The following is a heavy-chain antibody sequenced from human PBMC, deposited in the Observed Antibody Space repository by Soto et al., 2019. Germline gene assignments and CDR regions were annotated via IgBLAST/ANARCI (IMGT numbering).Heavy chain of an antibody. CDR1: GGTFSSDG. CDR3: ARDLGAEGFDY. CDR2: IYPSGTVT. V-gene: IGHV1-46*01. Sequence: ASVKFSFKASGGTFSSDGSIWVRQAPGQGLEWMGIIYPSGTVTKYAQEFQGRVTMTRDTSTSTVYMEMSSLRSEETAMYFCARDLGAEGFDYWGQGTLVTVSS. D-gene: IGHD1-26*01. J-gene: IGHJ4*02.